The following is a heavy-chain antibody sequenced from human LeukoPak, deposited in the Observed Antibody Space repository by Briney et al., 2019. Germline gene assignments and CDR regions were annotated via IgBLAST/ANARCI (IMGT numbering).Heavy chain of an antibody. Sequence: ASVKVSFKASGYTFTSYDINWVRQATGQGLEWMGWMNPNSGNTGYAQKFQGRVTMTRNTSISTAYMELSSLRSEDTAVYYCARAYCSSTSCYWYYYYGMDVWGQGTTVTVSS. CDR3: ARAYCSSTSCYWYYYYGMDV. CDR2: MNPNSGNT. V-gene: IGHV1-8*01. J-gene: IGHJ6*02. D-gene: IGHD2-2*01. CDR1: GYTFTSYD.